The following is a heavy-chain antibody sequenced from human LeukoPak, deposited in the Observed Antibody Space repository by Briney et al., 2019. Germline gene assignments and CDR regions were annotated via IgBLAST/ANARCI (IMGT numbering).Heavy chain of an antibody. CDR2: TAFNGSNNDYVT. CDR1: GFIFSNYA. Sequence: PGGSLRLSCAASGFIFSNYAMSWVRQAPGKGLEWVAVTAFNGSNNDYVTSYANSVKGRFTISRDNSKNTLYLQMSSLRAEDTAVYYCARDGGSGWRGTVRFWGQGTMLIVSS. CDR3: ARDGGSGWRGTVRF. V-gene: IGHV3-30*03. D-gene: IGHD6-19*01. J-gene: IGHJ3*01.